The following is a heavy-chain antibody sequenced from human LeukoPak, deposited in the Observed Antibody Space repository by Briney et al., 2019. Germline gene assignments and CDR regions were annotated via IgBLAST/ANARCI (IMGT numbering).Heavy chain of an antibody. V-gene: IGHV3-7*03. CDR3: ARAFHYDILTGYWDYFDY. J-gene: IGHJ4*02. Sequence: GGSLRLSCAASGFTFSSYWMSWVRQAPGKGLEWVANIKQDGSEKYYVDSVKGRFTTSRDNAKNSLYLQMNSLRAEDTAVYYCARAFHYDILTGYWDYFDYWGQGTLVTVSS. D-gene: IGHD3-9*01. CDR1: GFTFSSYW. CDR2: IKQDGSEK.